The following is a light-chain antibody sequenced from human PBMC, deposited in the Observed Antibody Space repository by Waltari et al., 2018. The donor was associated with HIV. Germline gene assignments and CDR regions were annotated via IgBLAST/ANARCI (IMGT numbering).Light chain of an antibody. J-gene: IGKJ2*01. CDR3: QHYGGSII. CDR1: QSVGSTY. CDR2: GTS. V-gene: IGKV3-20*01. Sequence: ELILTQTTGTLSLSPGERATLSCRASQSVGSTYLAWYQQKPGQAPRLLIYGTSSRATGISDRFSGGGSETDFTLTISRLEPEDFAVYYCQHYGGSIIFGQGTKLQI.